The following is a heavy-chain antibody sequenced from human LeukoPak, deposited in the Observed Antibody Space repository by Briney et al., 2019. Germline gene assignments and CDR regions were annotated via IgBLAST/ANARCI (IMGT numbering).Heavy chain of an antibody. CDR1: GFTFSSYG. Sequence: GGSLRLSCAASGFTFSSYGMHWVRQAPGKGLEWVAVISYDGSNKYYADSVKGRFTISRDNSKNTLYLQMNSLRAEDTAVYYCAKELIYSSPTTFDYWGQGTLVTVSS. V-gene: IGHV3-30*18. CDR2: ISYDGSNK. D-gene: IGHD6-13*01. J-gene: IGHJ4*02. CDR3: AKELIYSSPTTFDY.